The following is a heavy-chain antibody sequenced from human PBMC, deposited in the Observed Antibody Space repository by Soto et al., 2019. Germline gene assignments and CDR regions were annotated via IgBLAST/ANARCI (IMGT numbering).Heavy chain of an antibody. J-gene: IGHJ4*02. Sequence: EVQLLDSGGGLVQPGGSLRLSCAASGFTFSSYAMNWVRQAPGKGLEWVSVISGSGDSTYYADSVKGRFTISRDNSKKTLYLQMNSLRAEGTAVYYCARRGPGTYFDYWGQGTMVTVSS. CDR2: ISGSGDST. D-gene: IGHD6-13*01. V-gene: IGHV3-23*01. CDR3: ARRGPGTYFDY. CDR1: GFTFSSYA.